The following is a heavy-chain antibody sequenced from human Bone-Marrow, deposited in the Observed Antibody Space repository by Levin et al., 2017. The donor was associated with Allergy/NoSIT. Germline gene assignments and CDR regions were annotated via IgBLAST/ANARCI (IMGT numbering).Heavy chain of an antibody. Sequence: PGGSLRLSCATSGFPFSSYGMAWVRQAPGKGLEWVASITTTGHYIHYAESVKGRFTISRDNANNSLSLQMNRLRGEDMAVYYFASAAGAAGRGGLDVWGQGTTVTVSS. J-gene: IGHJ6*02. D-gene: IGHD6-13*01. V-gene: IGHV3-21*01. CDR1: GFPFSSYG. CDR3: ASAAGAAGRGGLDV. CDR2: ITTTGHYI.